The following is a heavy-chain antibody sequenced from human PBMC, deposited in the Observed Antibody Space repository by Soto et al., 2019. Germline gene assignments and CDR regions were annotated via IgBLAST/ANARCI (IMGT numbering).Heavy chain of an antibody. CDR2: ISYDGSNK. J-gene: IGHJ6*03. CDR1: GFTFSSYG. V-gene: IGHV3-30*18. CDR3: AKGLGPTYSYYYLDV. Sequence: PGGSLRLSCAASGFTFSSYGMHWVRQAPGKGLEWVAVISYDGSNKYYADSVKGRFTISRDNSKNTLYLQMNSQRAEDTAFLYFAKGLGPTYSYYYLDVWGKGTTVPVSS. D-gene: IGHD2-21*01.